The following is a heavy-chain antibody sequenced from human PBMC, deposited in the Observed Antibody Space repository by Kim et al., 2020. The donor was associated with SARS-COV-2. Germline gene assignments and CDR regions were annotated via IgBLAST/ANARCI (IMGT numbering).Heavy chain of an antibody. V-gene: IGHV5-51*01. CDR1: GYSFTSYW. J-gene: IGHJ4*02. CDR2: IYPGDSDT. Sequence: GESLKISCKGSGYSFTSYWIGWVRQMPGKGLEWMGIIYPGDSDTRYSPSFQGQVTISADKSISTAYLQWSSLKASDTAMYYCARVALGYSSGWSPFDYWGQRTLVTVSS. D-gene: IGHD6-19*01. CDR3: ARVALGYSSGWSPFDY.